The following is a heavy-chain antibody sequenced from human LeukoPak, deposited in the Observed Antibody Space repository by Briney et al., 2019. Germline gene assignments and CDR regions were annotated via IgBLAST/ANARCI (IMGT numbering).Heavy chain of an antibody. J-gene: IGHJ4*02. D-gene: IGHD6-19*01. CDR3: ARVAGRIAVAGTDF. Sequence: GSLRLSCAASGFTFSSYSMKWVRQAPGKGLEWVSTISSSSSYIYYADSVKGRFTISRDNAKNSLYLQMNSLRAEDTAVYYCARVAGRIAVAGTDFWGQGTLVTVSS. CDR2: ISSSSSYI. CDR1: GFTFSSYS. V-gene: IGHV3-21*01.